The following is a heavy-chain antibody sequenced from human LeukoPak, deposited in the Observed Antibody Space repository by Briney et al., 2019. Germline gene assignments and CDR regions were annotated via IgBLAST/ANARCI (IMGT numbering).Heavy chain of an antibody. CDR1: GVTLTTDW. V-gene: IGHV3-7*01. D-gene: IGHD3-10*01. CDR2: IKQDGSEK. CDR3: AREDYFADY. Sequence: GGSLRLSCAPSGVTLTTDWMSWVRQAPGKGLEWVANIKQDGSEKYYVDSVKGRFTISRDNAKNSLYLQVNSLGTERTAVDYGAREDYFADYCGQGTLVTVSS. J-gene: IGHJ4*02.